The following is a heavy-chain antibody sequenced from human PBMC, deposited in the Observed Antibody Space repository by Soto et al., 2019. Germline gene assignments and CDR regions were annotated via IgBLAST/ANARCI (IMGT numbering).Heavy chain of an antibody. CDR2: ISYDGSNK. J-gene: IGHJ6*02. CDR1: GFTFSSYA. V-gene: IGHV3-30-3*01. Sequence: GGSLRLSCAASGFTFSSYAMHWVRQAPGKGLEWVAVISYDGSNKYYADSVKGRFTISRDNSKNTLYLQMNSLRAEDKAVYYCARVGQTGTYYFYGMDVWGQGTMGTVSS. CDR3: ARVGQTGTYYFYGMDV. D-gene: IGHD1-1*01.